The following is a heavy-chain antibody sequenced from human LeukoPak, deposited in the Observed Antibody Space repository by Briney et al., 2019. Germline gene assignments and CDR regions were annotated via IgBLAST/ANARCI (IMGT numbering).Heavy chain of an antibody. V-gene: IGHV1-2*06. CDR1: GYTFTGYY. J-gene: IGHJ4*02. CDR3: ASVSDYDSSGYRADY. D-gene: IGHD3-22*01. Sequence: ASVKVSCKASGYTFTGYYMHWVRQAPGQGLEWMGRINPNSGGTNYAQKFQGRVTMTRDTSISTAYMELSRLRSDDTAVYYCASVSDYDSSGYRADYSRQGTLVTVSS. CDR2: INPNSGGT.